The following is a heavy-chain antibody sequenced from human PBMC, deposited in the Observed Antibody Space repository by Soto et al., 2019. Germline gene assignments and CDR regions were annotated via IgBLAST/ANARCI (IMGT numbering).Heavy chain of an antibody. CDR2: ISSNGGST. V-gene: IGHV3-64*01. J-gene: IGHJ6*03. Sequence: GGSLRLSCAASGFTFSSYAMHWVRQAPGKGLEYVSAISSNGGSTYYANSVKGRFTISRDNSKNTLYLQMGSLRAEDMAVYYCARDGVSDYDILTGYYNPYYYYMDVWGKGTTVTVSS. CDR3: ARDGVSDYDILTGYYNPYYYYMDV. D-gene: IGHD3-9*01. CDR1: GFTFSSYA.